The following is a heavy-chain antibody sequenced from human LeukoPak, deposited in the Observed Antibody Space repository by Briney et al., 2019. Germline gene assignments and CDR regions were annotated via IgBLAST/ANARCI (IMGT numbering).Heavy chain of an antibody. Sequence: ASVKVSCKASGYTFTGYYMHWVRQAPGQGLEWMGWINPNSGNTGYAQKFQGRVTITRNTSISTAYVELSSLRSADTAVYYCARVCGGDCYHYDAFDIWGQGTMVTVSS. CDR3: ARVCGGDCYHYDAFDI. CDR1: GYTFTGYY. D-gene: IGHD2-21*02. CDR2: INPNSGNT. V-gene: IGHV1-8*03. J-gene: IGHJ3*02.